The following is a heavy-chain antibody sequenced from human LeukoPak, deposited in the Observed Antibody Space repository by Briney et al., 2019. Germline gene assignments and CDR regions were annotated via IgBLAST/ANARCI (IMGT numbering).Heavy chain of an antibody. V-gene: IGHV3-33*03. J-gene: IGHJ4*02. CDR2: MSYDGSNE. D-gene: IGHD2-15*01. CDR1: GFTFSTYG. CDR3: AASRDRYGSGACLDY. Sequence: HPGKSLRLSCAAPGFTFSTYGMHWVRQAPGKGLEWVTVMSYDGSNEYYADFVKGRFSISRDNSKNTLYLQMNNLRVEDTAVYFCAASRDRYGSGACLDYWGQGTAVTVST.